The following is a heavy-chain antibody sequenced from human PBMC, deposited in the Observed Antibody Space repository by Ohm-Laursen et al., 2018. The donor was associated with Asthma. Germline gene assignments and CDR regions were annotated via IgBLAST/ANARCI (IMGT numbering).Heavy chain of an antibody. D-gene: IGHD4-23*01. CDR2: INPSGGST. Sequence: ASVKVSCKASGYTFTSYYMHWVRQAPGQGLEWMGIINPSGGSTSYAQKFQGRVTMTRDTSTSTVYMELSRLRSDDTAVYYCARVGKGGNSGIDYWGLGTQVTVTS. CDR1: GYTFTSYY. J-gene: IGHJ4*02. CDR3: ARVGKGGNSGIDY. V-gene: IGHV1-46*01.